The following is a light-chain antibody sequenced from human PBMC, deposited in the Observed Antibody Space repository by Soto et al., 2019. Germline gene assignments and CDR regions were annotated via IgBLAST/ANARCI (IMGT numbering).Light chain of an antibody. CDR2: RNN. CDR3: AAWDDSLSGL. CDR1: SSNIGSNY. V-gene: IGLV1-47*01. J-gene: IGLJ2*01. Sequence: QSVLTQPTSASGTPGQRVTIACSGSSSNIGSNYVYWYQQLPGTAPKLLIYRNNQRPSGVPDRFSGSKSGTSASLALSGLRSEDEADYYCAAWDDSLSGLFGGGTKVTVL.